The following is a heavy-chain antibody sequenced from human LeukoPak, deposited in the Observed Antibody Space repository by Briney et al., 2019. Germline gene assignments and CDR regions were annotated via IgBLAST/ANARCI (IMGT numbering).Heavy chain of an antibody. CDR2: INTNTGNP. D-gene: IGHD1-1*01. Sequence: ASVKVSCKASGYTFTSYGISWVRQAPGQGLEWVGWINTNTGNPTYAQVLTGRFVFSWDTSVSTAYLEISSLKTEDKAVYFCARDRGNGFDYWGQGTRVTVSS. CDR1: GYTFTSYG. CDR3: ARDRGNGFDY. V-gene: IGHV7-4-1*02. J-gene: IGHJ4*02.